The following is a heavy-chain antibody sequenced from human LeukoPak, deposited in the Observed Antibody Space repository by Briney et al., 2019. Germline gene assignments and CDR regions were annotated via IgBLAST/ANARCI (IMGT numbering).Heavy chain of an antibody. Sequence: GGSLRLSCAASGFTVSSNYMSWVRQAPGKGLEWVSVIYSGGSTYYADSVKGRFTISRDNSKNTLYLQMNSLRAEDTAVYYCARDRPGIAAAGVWGQGTLVTVSS. J-gene: IGHJ4*02. CDR2: IYSGGST. CDR3: ARDRPGIAAAGV. CDR1: GFTVSSNY. V-gene: IGHV3-53*01. D-gene: IGHD6-13*01.